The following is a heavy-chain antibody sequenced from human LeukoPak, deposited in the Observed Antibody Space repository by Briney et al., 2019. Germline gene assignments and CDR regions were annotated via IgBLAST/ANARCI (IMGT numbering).Heavy chain of an antibody. CDR3: ARVATHGTLDY. V-gene: IGHV3-48*04. Sequence: PGGSLRLSCTTSGFMSTLYSMSWVRQSPGKGLELISYISNSGDRIYYADSVKGRFTISRDNAKNSLYLQMTSLRAEHTGVYYCARVATHGTLDYWGGGSLVSVSS. CDR2: ISNSGDRI. J-gene: IGHJ4*02. CDR1: GFMSTLYS.